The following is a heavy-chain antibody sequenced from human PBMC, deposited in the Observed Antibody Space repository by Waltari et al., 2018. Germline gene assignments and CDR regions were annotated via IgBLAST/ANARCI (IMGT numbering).Heavy chain of an antibody. Sequence: QVQLVESGGGVVRPGRSLRLACAASGFTFNSYAMHWVRQAPGKGLEWVAVISYDGRNKYYAASVKGRFTISRDNSKNTLYLQMNSLRAEDTAVYYCAREGGRYYDVFDIWGQGTMVTVSS. J-gene: IGHJ3*02. CDR2: ISYDGRNK. V-gene: IGHV3-30*04. D-gene: IGHD3-10*01. CDR1: GFTFNSYA. CDR3: AREGGRYYDVFDI.